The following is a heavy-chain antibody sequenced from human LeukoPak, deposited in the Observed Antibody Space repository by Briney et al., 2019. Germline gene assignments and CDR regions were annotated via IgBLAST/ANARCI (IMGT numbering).Heavy chain of an antibody. CDR3: ARGRAAEIDY. Sequence: SETLPLTCAVYGGSFSGYYWSWIRQPPGKGLEWIGEINHSGSTNYNPSFKSRVTISVDTSKNQFSLKLSSVTAADTAVYYCARGRAAEIDYWGQGTLVTVSS. CDR1: GGSFSGYY. CDR2: INHSGST. D-gene: IGHD2-15*01. V-gene: IGHV4-34*01. J-gene: IGHJ4*02.